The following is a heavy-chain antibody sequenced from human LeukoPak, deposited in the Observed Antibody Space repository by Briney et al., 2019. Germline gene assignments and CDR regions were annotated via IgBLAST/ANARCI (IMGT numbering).Heavy chain of an antibody. CDR2: IIPIFGTA. CDR1: GGTFSSYA. J-gene: IGHJ4*02. V-gene: IGHV1-69*06. Sequence: SVKVSCKASGGTFSSYAISWVRQAPGQGLEWMGGIIPIFGTANYAQKFQGRVTITADKSTSTAYMELSSLRSEDTAVYCCARDSNYYGSGSYYTSAGYWGQGTLVTVSS. D-gene: IGHD3-10*01. CDR3: ARDSNYYGSGSYYTSAGY.